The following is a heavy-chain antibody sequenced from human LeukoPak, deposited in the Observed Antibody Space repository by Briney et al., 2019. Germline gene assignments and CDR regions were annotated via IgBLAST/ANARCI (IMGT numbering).Heavy chain of an antibody. D-gene: IGHD6-19*01. CDR2: ISAYNGNT. J-gene: IGHJ4*02. CDR1: GYTFTSYG. V-gene: IGHV1-18*01. CDR3: ARDKYLIKTGYSSGWPRGGIDY. Sequence: ASVKVSCKASGYTFTSYGISWVRQAPGQGLEWMGWISAYNGNTNYAQKLQGRVTMTTDTSTSTAYMEPRSLRSDDTAVYYCARDKYLIKTGYSSGWPRGGIDYWGQGTLVTVSS.